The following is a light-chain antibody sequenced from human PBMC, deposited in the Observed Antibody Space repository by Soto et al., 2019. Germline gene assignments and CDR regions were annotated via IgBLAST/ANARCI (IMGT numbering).Light chain of an antibody. Sequence: DVVMTQSPLSLPVTLGQPASISCKSSLSLVYSDGNTYLNWFHQRPGQSPRRLIYKVSNRDSGVPDRFSGSGSGTDFTLKISSLEAEDVGVYYCMQGTHWRTFGQGTKVEIK. CDR1: LSLVYSDGNTY. J-gene: IGKJ1*01. CDR3: MQGTHWRT. CDR2: KVS. V-gene: IGKV2-30*01.